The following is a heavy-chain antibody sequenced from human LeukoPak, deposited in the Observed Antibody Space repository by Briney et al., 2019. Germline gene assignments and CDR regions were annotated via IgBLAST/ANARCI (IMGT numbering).Heavy chain of an antibody. D-gene: IGHD3/OR15-3a*01. CDR2: IKYDGSSH. J-gene: IGHJ2*01. V-gene: IGHV3-30*02. CDR3: ARDSGGWTYWYFDL. Sequence: GGSLSLSCAAPEFTFTAYGMTWVRQTPGKGLKWPAFIKYDGSSHFYADSVKGRFNISRDDSKKTIFGQLNSLTDVDTGVYYCARDSGGWTYWYFDLWGRSTLVSVSS. CDR1: EFTFTAYG.